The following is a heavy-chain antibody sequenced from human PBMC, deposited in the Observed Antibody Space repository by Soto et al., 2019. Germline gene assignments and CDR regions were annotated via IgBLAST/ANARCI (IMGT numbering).Heavy chain of an antibody. D-gene: IGHD3-3*01. CDR2: IYNSGST. V-gene: IGHV4-4*09. CDR1: NDSISGYY. J-gene: IGHJ5*02. CDR3: ARGAGGWYAFWDL. Sequence: QVQLQESGPGLVKPSETLSLTCTVSNDSISGYYWSWIRQPPGKGLEWIGYIYNSGSTNYNPSLKSRITTSVDTSKNQLSLKLTSVTAADTAVYYCARGAGGWYAFWDLWGQGTLVTVSS.